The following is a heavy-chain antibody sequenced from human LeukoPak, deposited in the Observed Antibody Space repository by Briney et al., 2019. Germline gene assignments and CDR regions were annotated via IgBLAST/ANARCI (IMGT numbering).Heavy chain of an antibody. V-gene: IGHV7-4-1*02. CDR3: AREEVAEFDY. Sequence: GASVKVPCKASGYTFTNYGITWVRQAPGQGLEWMGWINTNTGNPTYAQGFTGRFVFSLDTSVSTAYLQISSLKAEDTAVYYCAREEVAEFDYWGQGTLVTVSS. CDR2: INTNTGNP. D-gene: IGHD6-19*01. CDR1: GYTFTNYG. J-gene: IGHJ4*02.